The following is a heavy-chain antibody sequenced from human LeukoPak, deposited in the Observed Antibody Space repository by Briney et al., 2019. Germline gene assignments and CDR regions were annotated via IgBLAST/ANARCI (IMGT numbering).Heavy chain of an antibody. CDR2: ISYDGSNK. Sequence: GGSLRLSCAASGFTFSNYAMHWVRQAPGKGLEWVAVISYDGSNKYYADSVKGRFTISRDNSKNTVYLQMNSLRAEDTAVYYCARDCSITGTSGWFDPWGQGTLVTVSS. V-gene: IGHV3-30*04. D-gene: IGHD1/OR15-1a*01. CDR1: GFTFSNYA. J-gene: IGHJ5*02. CDR3: ARDCSITGTSGWFDP.